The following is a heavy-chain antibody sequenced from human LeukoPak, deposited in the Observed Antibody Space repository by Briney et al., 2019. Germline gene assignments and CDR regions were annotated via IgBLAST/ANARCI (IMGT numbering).Heavy chain of an antibody. J-gene: IGHJ6*03. D-gene: IGHD5-18*01. V-gene: IGHV1-2*02. CDR2: MHANSGGT. Sequence: GASVKVSCKASGYMFTGCYMHWVRQAPGQGLEWMGWMHANSGGTNYAQKFQGRVTMTRDTSISTAYMELSRLRSDDTAVYYCARDGLQLWLRDYYYYMDVWGKGITVTVSS. CDR3: ARDGLQLWLRDYYYYMDV. CDR1: GYMFTGCY.